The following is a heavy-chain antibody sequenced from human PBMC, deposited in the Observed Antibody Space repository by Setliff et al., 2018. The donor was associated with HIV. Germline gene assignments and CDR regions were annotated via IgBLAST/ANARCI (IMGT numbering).Heavy chain of an antibody. CDR1: GGSFSGYY. V-gene: IGHV4-34*01. J-gene: IGHJ4*02. D-gene: IGHD2-8*02. CDR3: ARLIHTGLLYFDF. CDR2: INHSGST. Sequence: SETLSLTCAVYGGSFSGYYWSRIRQPPGKGLEWIGEINHSGSTNYNPSLKSRVTMSIDTSERQYSLKLTSVTAADTAVYFCARLIHTGLLYFDFWGLGTLVTVSS.